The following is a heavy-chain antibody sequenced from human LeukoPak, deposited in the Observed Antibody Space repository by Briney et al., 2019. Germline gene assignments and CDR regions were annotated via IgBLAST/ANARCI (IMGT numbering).Heavy chain of an antibody. CDR1: GGSISSYY. J-gene: IGHJ4*02. D-gene: IGHD6-19*01. V-gene: IGHV4-59*08. Sequence: SETLSLTCTVSGGSISSYYWSWIRQPPGKGLEWIGYIYYSGSTNYNPSLKSRVTISVDTSKNQFSLKLSSVTAADTAVYYCARHKIAVAGWYYFDYWGQGTLVTVSS. CDR3: ARHKIAVAGWYYFDY. CDR2: IYYSGST.